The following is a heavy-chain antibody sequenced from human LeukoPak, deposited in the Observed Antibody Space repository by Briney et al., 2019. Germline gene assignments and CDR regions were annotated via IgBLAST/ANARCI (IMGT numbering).Heavy chain of an antibody. CDR3: ARVTKGYCSSTSCSPHFDY. D-gene: IGHD2-2*01. Sequence: WASVKVSCKASGYTFTSYGISWVRQAPGQGLEWMGWISAYNGNTNYAQKLQGRVTMTTDTSTSTAYMELRSLRSDDTAVYYCARVTKGYCSSTSCSPHFDYWGQGTLVTVSS. CDR2: ISAYNGNT. CDR1: GYTFTSYG. J-gene: IGHJ4*02. V-gene: IGHV1-18*01.